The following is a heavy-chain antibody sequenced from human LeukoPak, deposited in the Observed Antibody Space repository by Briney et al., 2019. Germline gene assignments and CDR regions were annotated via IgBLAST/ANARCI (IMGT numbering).Heavy chain of an antibody. D-gene: IGHD3-22*01. J-gene: IGHJ4*02. CDR2: IYYSGST. CDR3: ARDRGYYDSSGIDY. Sequence: SETLSLTCTVSGGSISSYYWSWIRQPPGKGLEWIGYIYYSGSTNYNPSLKSRVTISVDTSKNQFSLKLSSVTAADTAVYYRARDRGYYDSSGIDYWGQGTLVTVSS. CDR1: GGSISSYY. V-gene: IGHV4-59*01.